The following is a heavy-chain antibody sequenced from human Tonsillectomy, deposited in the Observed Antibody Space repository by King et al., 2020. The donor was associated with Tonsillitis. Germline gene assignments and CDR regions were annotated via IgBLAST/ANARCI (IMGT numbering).Heavy chain of an antibody. CDR3: AKDIDSNYANGPFDY. CDR2: ISWNSGRI. CDR1: RFTFDDYA. J-gene: IGHJ4*02. D-gene: IGHD4-11*01. Sequence: DVQLVESGGGLVQPGRSLRLSCAASRFTFDDYAMHWVRQAPGKGLEWGSGISWNSGRIGYADSVKGRFTISRDNAKNSLYLQMNSLRAEDTALYYCAKDIDSNYANGPFDYWGQGTLVTVSS. V-gene: IGHV3-9*01.